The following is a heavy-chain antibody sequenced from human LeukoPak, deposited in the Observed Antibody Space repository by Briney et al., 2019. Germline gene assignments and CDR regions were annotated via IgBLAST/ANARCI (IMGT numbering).Heavy chain of an antibody. CDR2: ISSSSSYI. Sequence: GGSLRLSCAASGFTFSSYSMNWVRQAPGKGLEWVSSISSSSSYIYYADSVKGRFTISRDNAKNSLYLQMNSLRAEDTAVYYCARDDVVVDAFDIWGQGTMVTVSS. D-gene: IGHD2-15*01. CDR3: ARDDVVVDAFDI. CDR1: GFTFSSYS. V-gene: IGHV3-21*01. J-gene: IGHJ3*02.